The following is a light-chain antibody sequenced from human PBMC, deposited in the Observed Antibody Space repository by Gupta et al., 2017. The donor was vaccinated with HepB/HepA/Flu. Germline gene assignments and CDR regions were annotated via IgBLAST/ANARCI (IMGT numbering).Light chain of an antibody. CDR3: QEYSPAPPLT. CDR1: QGINNY. Sequence: EIQMTPSPSSLSAFVGDRVTITCRASQGINNYLAWYQQKPGKVPKLLIYAASTLQSGVPSRFSGRRSGTDFTLTISSLQPEDVATYYCQEYSPAPPLTFGPGTKVEIK. CDR2: AAS. V-gene: IGKV1-27*01. J-gene: IGKJ1*01.